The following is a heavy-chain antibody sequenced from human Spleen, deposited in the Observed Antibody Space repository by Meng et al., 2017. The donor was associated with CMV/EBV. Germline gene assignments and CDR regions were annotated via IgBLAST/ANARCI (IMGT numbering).Heavy chain of an antibody. CDR3: ARANVDTAMAIYYYGMDV. CDR1: GFTFSSYT. CDR2: VSTSGTYI. D-gene: IGHD5-18*01. V-gene: IGHV3-21*01. J-gene: IGHJ6*02. Sequence: GGSLRLSCSASGFTFSSYTMTWVRVAPGKGLEWVSFVSTSGTYIYYADSVEGRFTISRDNAKNSLYLQMNSLRAEDTAVYYCARANVDTAMAIYYYGMDVWGQGTTVTVSS.